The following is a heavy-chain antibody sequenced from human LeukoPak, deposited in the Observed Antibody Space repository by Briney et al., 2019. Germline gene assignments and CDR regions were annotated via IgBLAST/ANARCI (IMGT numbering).Heavy chain of an antibody. V-gene: IGHV3-48*04. D-gene: IGHD3-10*01. CDR2: ISSSSSTI. Sequence: GGSLRLSCAASGFTFSSYSMNWVRQAPGKGLEWVSYISSSSSTIYYADSVKGRFTISRDNAKNSLYLQMNSLRVEDTAVYYCARDRVSGSGSIDYWGQGTLVTVSS. CDR3: ARDRVSGSGSIDY. J-gene: IGHJ4*02. CDR1: GFTFSSYS.